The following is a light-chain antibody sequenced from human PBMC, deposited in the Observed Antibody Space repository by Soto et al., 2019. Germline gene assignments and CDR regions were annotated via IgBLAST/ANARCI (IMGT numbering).Light chain of an antibody. Sequence: EIVLTQSPGTLSLSPGERATLSCRTSQSVSSSYLAWYQQKPGQAPRLLIYGASTRATAIPARFSGSGSGTEFTLTINSLQSEDFAVYYCQRYNRWPLSFGGGTRWIS. CDR1: QSVSSSY. J-gene: IGKJ4*01. CDR2: GAS. CDR3: QRYNRWPLS. V-gene: IGKV3-15*01.